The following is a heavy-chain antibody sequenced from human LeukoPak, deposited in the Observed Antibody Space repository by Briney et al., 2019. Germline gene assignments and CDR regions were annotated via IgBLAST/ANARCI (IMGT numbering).Heavy chain of an antibody. V-gene: IGHV1-69*13. Sequence: SVKVSCKASGSTLSSYAISWVRQAPGQGLEWMGGIIPIFGTANYAQKFQGRVTITADGSTSTAYMELSSLRSEDTAVYYCARDRGPTGIAAAGSTYYYYGMDVWGQGTTVTVSS. CDR1: GSTLSSYA. CDR2: IIPIFGTA. J-gene: IGHJ6*02. D-gene: IGHD6-13*01. CDR3: ARDRGPTGIAAAGSTYYYYGMDV.